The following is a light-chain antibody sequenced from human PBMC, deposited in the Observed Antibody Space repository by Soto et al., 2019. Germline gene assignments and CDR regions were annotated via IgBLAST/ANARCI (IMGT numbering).Light chain of an antibody. J-gene: IGKJ1*01. V-gene: IGKV1-5*03. CDR3: PHLYSYSEA. CDR2: KAS. Sequence: DIQMTQSPSTLSGSVGDRVTITCRASQTISSWLAWYQQKPGKAPKLLIYKASTLKSGVPSRFSGSGSWTEFPLHNSSLQPEDFATYYCPHLYSYSEAFGQGTKVELK. CDR1: QTISSW.